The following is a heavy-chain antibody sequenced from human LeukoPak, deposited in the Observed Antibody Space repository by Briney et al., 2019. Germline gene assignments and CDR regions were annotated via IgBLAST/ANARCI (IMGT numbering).Heavy chain of an antibody. CDR1: GGSISSYY. Sequence: SETLSLTCTVSGGSISSYYWSWLRQPPGKGLEWIGYIYYSGTTNYNPSLKSRVTIAVDTSKNQFSLKLSSVTAADTAVYYCARGVYIAAAQYGYWGQGTLVTVSS. V-gene: IGHV4-59*01. CDR3: ARGVYIAAAQYGY. J-gene: IGHJ4*02. D-gene: IGHD6-13*01. CDR2: IYYSGTT.